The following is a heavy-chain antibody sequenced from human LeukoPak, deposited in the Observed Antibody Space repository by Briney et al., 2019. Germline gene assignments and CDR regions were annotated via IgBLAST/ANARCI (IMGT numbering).Heavy chain of an antibody. V-gene: IGHV1-69*13. D-gene: IGHD3-22*01. CDR3: ASLDYYDSSGYYRDYYYGMDV. J-gene: IGHJ6*02. CDR1: GGTFSIYA. Sequence: GASVNVSCTASGGTFSIYAISWVQQAPGQGLEWMGGIIPIFGTANYAQKFQGRVTITADESTSTAYMELSSLRSEDTAVYYCASLDYYDSSGYYRDYYYGMDVWGQGTTVTVSS. CDR2: IIPIFGTA.